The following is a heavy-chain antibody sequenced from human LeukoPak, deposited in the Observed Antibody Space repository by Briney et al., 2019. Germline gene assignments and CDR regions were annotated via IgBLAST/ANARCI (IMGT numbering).Heavy chain of an antibody. V-gene: IGHV1-18*01. D-gene: IGHD6-13*01. CDR1: GYTFTSYG. Sequence: EASVKVSCKASGYTFTSYGISWVRQAPGQGLEWMGWISAYNGNTNYAQKLQGRVTMTTDTSTSTAYMELRSLRSDDTAVYYCARDGGFLRKQQLVPFDIWGQGTMVTVSS. CDR2: ISAYNGNT. CDR3: ARDGGFLRKQQLVPFDI. J-gene: IGHJ3*02.